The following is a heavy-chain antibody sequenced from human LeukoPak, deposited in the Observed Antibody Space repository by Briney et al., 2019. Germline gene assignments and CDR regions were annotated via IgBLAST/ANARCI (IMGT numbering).Heavy chain of an antibody. Sequence: ASVTVSCMASGCTFSNYAISWVRQAPGQGLEWMGGIIPIFGTANYPQKFQGRVTITADESTSTAYMELSSLRSEDTAVYYCARDPVFGELSPFDYWGQGTLVTVSS. V-gene: IGHV1-69*13. J-gene: IGHJ4*02. CDR1: GCTFSNYA. CDR3: ARDPVFGELSPFDY. CDR2: IIPIFGTA. D-gene: IGHD3-10*02.